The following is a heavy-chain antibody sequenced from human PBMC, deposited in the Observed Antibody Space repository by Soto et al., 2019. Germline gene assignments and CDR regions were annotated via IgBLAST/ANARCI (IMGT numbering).Heavy chain of an antibody. CDR1: GFTFSDYY. J-gene: IGHJ3*02. CDR2: ISSSGSTI. V-gene: IGHV3-11*01. CDR3: ARDSHWFYDYGHYSPPYMVI. Sequence: QVQLVESGGGLVKPGGSLRLSCAASGFTFSDYYMSWIRQAPGKGLEWVSYISSSGSTIYYADSVKGRFTISRDNAKNSLYLQMNSLRAEDTAVYYCARDSHWFYDYGHYSPPYMVIWGQGTMVTVSS. D-gene: IGHD4-17*01.